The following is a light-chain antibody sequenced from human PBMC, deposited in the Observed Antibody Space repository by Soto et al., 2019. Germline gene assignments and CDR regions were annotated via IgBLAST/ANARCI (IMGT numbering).Light chain of an antibody. CDR3: QQYKDWPHR. CDR1: QSVSSY. J-gene: IGKJ1*01. V-gene: IGKV3-15*01. Sequence: EMVMTQSPATLSVSPGERATLSCRASQSVSSYLAWYQQKPGQPPRLLIYVASTRAAGIAARFSGGGSGTEITLTISSLQSEDFAVYYCQQYKDWPHRFGQGTKVEIK. CDR2: VAS.